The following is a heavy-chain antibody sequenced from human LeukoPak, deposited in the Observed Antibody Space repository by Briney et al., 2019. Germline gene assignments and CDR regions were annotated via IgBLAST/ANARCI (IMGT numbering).Heavy chain of an antibody. D-gene: IGHD5-18*01. CDR3: AREPIAGGSGYSYGGFDY. CDR1: GGSISSSSYY. CDR2: IYYSGST. V-gene: IGHV4-39*07. Sequence: SETLSLTCTVSGGSISSSSYYWGWIRQPPGKGLEWIGSIYYSGSTYYNPSLKSQVTISVDTSKNQFSLKLSSVTAADTAVYYCAREPIAGGSGYSYGGFDYWGQGTLVTVSS. J-gene: IGHJ4*02.